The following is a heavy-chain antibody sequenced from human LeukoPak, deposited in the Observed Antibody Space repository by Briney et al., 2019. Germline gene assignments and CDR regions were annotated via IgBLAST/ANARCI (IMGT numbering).Heavy chain of an antibody. V-gene: IGHV3-23*01. CDR3: AKEVAAAGDTYYYYYMDV. CDR2: ISTSGVDT. J-gene: IGHJ6*03. Sequence: GGSLRLSCAASGFIFSRHAMSWVRQAPGKGLEWVAAISTSGVDTYYADSVKGRFTISRDISKSTLYLQMNSLRAEDTAVYYCAKEVAAAGDTYYYYYMDVWGKGTTVTVSS. D-gene: IGHD6-13*01. CDR1: GFIFSRHA.